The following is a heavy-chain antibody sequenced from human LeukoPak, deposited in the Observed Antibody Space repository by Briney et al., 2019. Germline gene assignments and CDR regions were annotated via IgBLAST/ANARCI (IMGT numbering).Heavy chain of an antibody. D-gene: IGHD1-26*01. CDR2: FDPEDGET. CDR1: GYTLTELS. CDR3: ATVRGVRWELLNAFDI. J-gene: IGHJ3*02. V-gene: IGHV1-24*01. Sequence: ASVKVSCKVSGYTLTELSMHWVRQAPGKGLEWMGGFDPEDGETIYAQKFQGRVTMTEDTSTDTAYMELSSLRSEDTAVYYCATVRGVRWELLNAFDIWGQGTMVTVSS.